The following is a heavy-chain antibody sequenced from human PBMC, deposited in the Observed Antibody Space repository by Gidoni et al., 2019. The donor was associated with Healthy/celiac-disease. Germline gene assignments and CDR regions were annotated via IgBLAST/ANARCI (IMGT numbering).Heavy chain of an antibody. J-gene: IGHJ4*02. V-gene: IGHV4-34*01. CDR2: INHSGST. CDR3: ARERQLYYYDSSGLDY. D-gene: IGHD3-22*01. CDR1: GGSFSGYY. Sequence: QVQLQQWGAGLLKPSETLSLTCAVYGGSFSGYYWSWIRQPPGKGLEWIGEINHSGSTNYNPSLKIRVTISVDTSKNQFSLKLSSVTAADTAVYYCARERQLYYYDSSGLDYWGQGTLVTVSS.